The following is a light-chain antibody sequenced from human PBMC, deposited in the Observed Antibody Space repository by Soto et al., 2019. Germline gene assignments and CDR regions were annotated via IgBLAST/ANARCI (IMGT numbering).Light chain of an antibody. CDR3: QQYNNWPT. Sequence: EIVLTQSPGTLSLSPGERATLSCRTSQSISSSYLAWYQQQPGQAPRLLIYGASSRATGIPDRFSGSGSGTDFTLTISRLEPEDFAVYYCQQYNNWPTFGQGTKLEIK. J-gene: IGKJ2*01. CDR2: GAS. CDR1: QSISSSY. V-gene: IGKV3-20*01.